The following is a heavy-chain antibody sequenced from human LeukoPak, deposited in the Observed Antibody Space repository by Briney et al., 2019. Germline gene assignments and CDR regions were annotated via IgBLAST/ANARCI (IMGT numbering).Heavy chain of an antibody. CDR1: GGSFSGYY. CDR3: ASLSSSPESY. J-gene: IGHJ4*02. CDR2: INHSGST. Sequence: SETLSLTCAVYGGSFSGYYWSWIRQPPGKGLEWIGEINHSGSTNYNPPLKSRVTISVDTSKNQFSLKLSSVTAADTAVYYCASLSSSPESYWGQGTLVTVSS. D-gene: IGHD6-13*01. V-gene: IGHV4-34*01.